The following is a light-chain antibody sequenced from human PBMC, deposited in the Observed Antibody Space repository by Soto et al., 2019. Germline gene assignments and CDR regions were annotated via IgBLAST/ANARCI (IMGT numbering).Light chain of an antibody. J-gene: IGLJ2*01. V-gene: IGLV2-14*01. CDR1: TSDIGGYNY. Sequence: QSALTQPASVSGSPGQSITISCTGTTSDIGGYNYVSWYQQHPGKAPKLMIYDVSNRPSGVSDRFSGSKSGITASLTFSGLQPEDEADYYCSSFTGTNTYVVLGGGTKLTVL. CDR3: SSFTGTNTYVV. CDR2: DVS.